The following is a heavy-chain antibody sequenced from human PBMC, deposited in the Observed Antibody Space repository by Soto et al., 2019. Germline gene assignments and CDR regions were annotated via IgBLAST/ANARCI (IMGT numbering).Heavy chain of an antibody. CDR1: GFTFSSYA. CDR3: AKNFAGRAAAGPVPYYYYYGMDV. CDR2: ISGSGGST. Sequence: GSLRLSCAASGFTFSSYAMSWVRQAPGKGLEWVSAISGSGGSTYYADSVKGRFTSARDNSKNTLYLQMNSLRAEDTAVYYCAKNFAGRAAAGPVPYYYYYGMDVWGQGTTVTVSS. J-gene: IGHJ6*02. D-gene: IGHD6-13*01. V-gene: IGHV3-23*01.